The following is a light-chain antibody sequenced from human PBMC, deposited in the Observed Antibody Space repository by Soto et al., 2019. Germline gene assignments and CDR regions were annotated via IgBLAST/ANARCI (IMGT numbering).Light chain of an antibody. V-gene: IGKV3-20*01. Sequence: EIVLTQSPGTLSLSPGERATLSCRASQSVSSSYLAWYQQKPGQAPRLLIYGASSRATGIPDRFSGSGSGTDFTLTISRLEPEDFAVYYCQQYGSSPPYMYPFGQGTKLEIK. CDR2: GAS. J-gene: IGKJ2*01. CDR1: QSVSSSY. CDR3: QQYGSSPPYMYP.